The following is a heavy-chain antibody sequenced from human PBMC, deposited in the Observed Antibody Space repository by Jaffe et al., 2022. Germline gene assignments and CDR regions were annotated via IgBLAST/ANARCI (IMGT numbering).Heavy chain of an antibody. V-gene: IGHV1-69-2*01. CDR2: VDPEDGET. D-gene: IGHD2-15*01. J-gene: IGHJ4*02. CDR3: ATQNTGYCSGGSCHYYFDY. CDR1: GYTFTDYY. Sequence: EVQLVQSGAEVKKPGATVKISCKVSGYTFTDYYMHWVQQAPGKGLEWMGLVDPEDGETIYAEKFQGRVTITADTSTDTAYMELSSLRSEDTAVYYCATQNTGYCSGGSCHYYFDYWGQGTLVTVSS.